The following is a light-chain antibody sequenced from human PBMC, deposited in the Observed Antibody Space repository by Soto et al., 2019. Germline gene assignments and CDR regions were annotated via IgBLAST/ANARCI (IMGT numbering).Light chain of an antibody. CDR2: RAS. J-gene: IGKJ2*01. V-gene: IGKV1-5*03. CDR1: QSIDRW. Sequence: DIQMTQSPSTLSASVGDRVTITCRASQSIDRWLAWYQQKPGKAPKLLIYRASSLESGVPSRVSGSGSGTEFTLTISRLQPDDFTTYYCQQYKTYTYTFAQGTKLEIK. CDR3: QQYKTYTYT.